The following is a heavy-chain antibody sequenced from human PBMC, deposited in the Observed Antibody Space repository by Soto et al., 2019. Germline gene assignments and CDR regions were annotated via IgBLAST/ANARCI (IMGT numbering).Heavy chain of an antibody. J-gene: IGHJ6*02. CDR2: ISPDDGST. V-gene: IGHV1-46*01. CDR3: ARGDGRGRSGFYYYYVMDV. Sequence: QVQLVQSGAEMKKSGASVKVSCKASGFTLTNYFFHWVRQAPRQGLEWVGIISPDDGSTNYVQSLQGRVTIASDTSANTVYMDLSSLRSEDTAVYYCARGDGRGRSGFYYYYVMDVWGHGTTVTVSS. CDR1: GFTLTNYF. D-gene: IGHD6-25*01.